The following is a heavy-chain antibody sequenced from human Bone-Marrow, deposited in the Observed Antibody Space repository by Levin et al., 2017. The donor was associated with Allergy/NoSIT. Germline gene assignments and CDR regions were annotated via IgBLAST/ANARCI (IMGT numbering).Heavy chain of an antibody. Sequence: GESLKISCAASGFTFSNYAMNWVRPAPGKGLEWVSRISDSGDSTYFAESVKGRFTISRDNSKNTVYLQMNSLRADDSAVYYCVKGGWADYWGQGTLVAVSS. D-gene: IGHD1-26*01. J-gene: IGHJ4*02. V-gene: IGHV3-23*01. CDR2: ISDSGDST. CDR3: VKGGWADY. CDR1: GFTFSNYA.